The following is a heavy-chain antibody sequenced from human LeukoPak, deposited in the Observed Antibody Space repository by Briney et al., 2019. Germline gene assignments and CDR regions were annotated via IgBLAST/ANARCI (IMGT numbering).Heavy chain of an antibody. J-gene: IGHJ3*02. CDR2: ISGSGGST. CDR3: AKDRAYCGGDCPDADAFDI. CDR1: GFTFSSYA. Sequence: GGSLRLSCAASGFTFSSYAMSWVRQAPGKGLEWVSAISGSGGSTYYAESVQGRFTISRDNSKNTLYLQMNSLRAEDTAVYYCAKDRAYCGGDCPDADAFDIWGQGTMVTVPS. D-gene: IGHD2-21*01. V-gene: IGHV3-23*01.